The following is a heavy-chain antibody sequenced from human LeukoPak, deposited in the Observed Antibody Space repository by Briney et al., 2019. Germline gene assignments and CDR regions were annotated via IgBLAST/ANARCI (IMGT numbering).Heavy chain of an antibody. CDR2: ISYDGSNK. D-gene: IGHD6-19*01. CDR3: ARDRVAGTIDY. CDR1: GFTFSSYA. V-gene: IGHV3-30-3*01. Sequence: GGSLRLSCAASGFTFSSYAMHWVRQAPGKGLEWVAVISYDGSNKYYADSVKGRFTISRDNSKNTLYLQMNSLRAEDTAAYYCARDRVAGTIDYWGQGTLVTVSS. J-gene: IGHJ4*02.